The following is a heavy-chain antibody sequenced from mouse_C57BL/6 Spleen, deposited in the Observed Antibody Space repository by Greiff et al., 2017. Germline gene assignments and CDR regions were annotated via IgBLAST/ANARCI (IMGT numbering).Heavy chain of an antibody. V-gene: IGHV5-17*01. CDR2: ISSGSSTI. D-gene: IGHD1-1*01. CDR3: AKGTVVPFDY. J-gene: IGHJ2*01. Sequence: EVKVVESGGGLVKPGGSLKLSCAASGFTFSDYGMHWVRQAPEKGLEWVAYISSGSSTIYYADTVKGRFTISRDNAKNTLFLQMTSLRSEDTAMYYCAKGTVVPFDYWGQGTTLTVSS. CDR1: GFTFSDYG.